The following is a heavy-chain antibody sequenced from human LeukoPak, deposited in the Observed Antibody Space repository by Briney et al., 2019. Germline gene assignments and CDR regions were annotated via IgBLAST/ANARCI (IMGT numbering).Heavy chain of an antibody. J-gene: IGHJ5*02. CDR2: VYDSGST. CDR1: GGSISSYY. V-gene: IGHV4-59*08. CDR3: ARRGGRGSSYWFDP. D-gene: IGHD3-10*01. Sequence: SETLSLTCTVSGGSISSYYWTWIRQPPGKGLEWIGYVYDSGSTNYNPSLQSRVTISVDTSKSQFSLKPTSVTAADTAVYYCARRGGRGSSYWFDPWGQGTLVTVSS.